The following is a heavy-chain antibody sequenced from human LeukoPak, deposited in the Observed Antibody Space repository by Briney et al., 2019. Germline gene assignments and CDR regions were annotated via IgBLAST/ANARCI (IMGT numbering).Heavy chain of an antibody. J-gene: IGHJ6*02. Sequence: ASVKVSCKASGYTFTNYYIHWVRQAPGQGLEWTGIINPSGGSTSYAQKFQGRVTMTRDTSTSTVYMELSSLRSEDTAVYYCARDSPTSSPYYYDSRPYYYGMDVWGQGTTVTVSS. V-gene: IGHV1-46*01. CDR1: GYTFTNYY. CDR3: ARDSPTSSPYYYDSRPYYYGMDV. CDR2: INPSGGST. D-gene: IGHD3-22*01.